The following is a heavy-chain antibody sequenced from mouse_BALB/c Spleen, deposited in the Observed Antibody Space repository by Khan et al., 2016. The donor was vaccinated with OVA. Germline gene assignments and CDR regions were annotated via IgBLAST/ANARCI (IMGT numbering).Heavy chain of an antibody. D-gene: IGHD1-1*01. V-gene: IGHV3-2*02. CDR2: ISYSGST. CDR3: ARRNYYGYAMDY. CDR1: GYSITSNYA. Sequence: EVQLQESGPGLVKPSQSLSLTCTVTGYSITSNYAWNWLRQIPGNKLEWMGYISYSGSTSYNPSLKSRISITRDTSKNQFFLQLSSVTTEDTVTXCCARRNYYGYAMDYWGQGTSVTVSS. J-gene: IGHJ4*01.